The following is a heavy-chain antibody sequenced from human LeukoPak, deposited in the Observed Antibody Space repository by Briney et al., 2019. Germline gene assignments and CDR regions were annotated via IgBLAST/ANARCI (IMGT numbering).Heavy chain of an antibody. Sequence: SETLSLTCTVSGGSILDSTYYWAWIRQPPGKGLEWIATIFYTGNTHYNPSLKSRVTMSVDTVKNQFSLNLNSVAAADTAVYYCARQSSGYYYGWFDPWGQGTLVTVSS. J-gene: IGHJ5*02. CDR2: IFYTGNT. V-gene: IGHV4-39*01. CDR3: ARQSSGYYYGWFDP. CDR1: GGSILDSTYY. D-gene: IGHD3-22*01.